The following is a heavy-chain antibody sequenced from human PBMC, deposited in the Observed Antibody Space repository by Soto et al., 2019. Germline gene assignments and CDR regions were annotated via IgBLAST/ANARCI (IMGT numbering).Heavy chain of an antibody. V-gene: IGHV5-51*01. CDR1: GYSFTNYW. CDR3: ARLIGSTTYYFDS. D-gene: IGHD3-10*01. J-gene: IGHJ4*02. Sequence: GESLKISCKGSGYSFTNYWIGWVRQMPGKDLEWMGIIYPGDSDTRYSPSFQGQVTISADKSITTAYLQWSSLKASDIAMYYCARLIGSTTYYFDSWGQGTLVTVSS. CDR2: IYPGDSDT.